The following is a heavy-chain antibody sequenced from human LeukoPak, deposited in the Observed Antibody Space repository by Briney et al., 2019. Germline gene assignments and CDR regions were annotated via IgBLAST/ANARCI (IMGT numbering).Heavy chain of an antibody. J-gene: IGHJ4*02. Sequence: PGGSLRLSCAASGFTFSSYGMSWVRQAPGKGLEWVSSISGSGGSTYYADSVKGRFTISRDNSKSTLYLQMNSLRAEDTAVYYCAKDFGGAGSYYCPFDNWGPGTLVTVSS. CDR1: GFTFSSYG. D-gene: IGHD3-10*01. V-gene: IGHV3-23*01. CDR2: ISGSGGST. CDR3: AKDFGGAGSYYCPFDN.